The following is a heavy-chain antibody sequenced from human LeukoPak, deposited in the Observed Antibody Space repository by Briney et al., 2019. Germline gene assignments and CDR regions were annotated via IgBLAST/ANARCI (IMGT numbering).Heavy chain of an antibody. D-gene: IGHD3-22*01. CDR3: ARGYDSSGYYFGVY. V-gene: IGHV1-46*01. Sequence: ASVKASCKTSGYTFTNYYMHWVRQAPGQGPEWMGITRPSSGRTSYPQKFQGRVTMTWDMSTSTFYMELSSLTSDDTAVYYCARGYDSSGYYFGVYWGQGTLVTVSS. CDR2: TRPSSGRT. J-gene: IGHJ4*02. CDR1: GYTFTNYY.